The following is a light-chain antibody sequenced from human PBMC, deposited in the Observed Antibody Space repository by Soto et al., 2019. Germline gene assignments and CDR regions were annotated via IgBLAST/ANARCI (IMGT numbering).Light chain of an antibody. CDR3: SSYSISTAYL. V-gene: IGLV2-14*01. Sequence: QSALTQPASVSGSPGQSITISCTGTSSDVGGYNLVSWYQQHPGEAPKLMVFEVNNRPSGVSYRFSGSKSGNTASLTISGLQAEDEADYFCSSYSISTAYLFGTGTKLTVL. CDR1: SSDVGGYNL. CDR2: EVN. J-gene: IGLJ1*01.